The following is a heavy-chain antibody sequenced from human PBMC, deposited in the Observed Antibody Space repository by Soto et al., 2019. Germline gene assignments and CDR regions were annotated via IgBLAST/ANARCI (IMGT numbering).Heavy chain of an antibody. CDR3: AKDHAREQFVRGENWFDS. V-gene: IGHV3-23*01. J-gene: IGHJ5*01. CDR1: GFTFSNYA. Sequence: EMQLLESGGGLVQPGASLRLSCSASGFTFSNYAMSWARQAPGKGLEWVSTISGSGVRTYYADPVKGRFTISRDNSKNTLDLQMNSLRAEDTAIYYCAKDHAREQFVRGENWFDSWGQGTLVTVSS. CDR2: ISGSGVRT. D-gene: IGHD6-6*01.